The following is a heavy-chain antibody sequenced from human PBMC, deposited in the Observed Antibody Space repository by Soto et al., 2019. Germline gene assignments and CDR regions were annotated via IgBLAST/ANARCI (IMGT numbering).Heavy chain of an antibody. D-gene: IGHD3-9*01. J-gene: IGHJ4*02. V-gene: IGHV1-8*01. CDR2: MNPNSGNT. Sequence: ASVKVSCKASGYTFTSYDINWVRQATGQGLEWMGWMNPNSGNTGYAQKFQGRVTMTRNTSISTAYMELSSLRSEDTAVYYCARGLAYYDILTGYYSESKVPIYFDYWGQGTLVTVSS. CDR3: ARGLAYYDILTGYYSESKVPIYFDY. CDR1: GYTFTSYD.